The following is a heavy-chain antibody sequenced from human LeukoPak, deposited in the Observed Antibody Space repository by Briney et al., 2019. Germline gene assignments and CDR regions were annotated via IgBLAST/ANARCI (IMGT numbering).Heavy chain of an antibody. CDR1: GGSISSSSYY. CDR3: AGHSPGRYVVG. CDR2: MYSTGA. Sequence: PSETLSLTCTVSGGSISSSSYYWGWIRQPPGNGLEWIGTMYSTGAYYKASLKSRVTISVDTTKNQFSLKLSSVTAADTAMYFCAGHSPGRYVVGWGQGTLVTVFS. D-gene: IGHD6-19*01. V-gene: IGHV4-39*01. J-gene: IGHJ4*02.